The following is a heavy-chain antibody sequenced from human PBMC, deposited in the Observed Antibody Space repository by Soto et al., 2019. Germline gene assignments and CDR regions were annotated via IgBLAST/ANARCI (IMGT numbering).Heavy chain of an antibody. CDR1: GFTFSDYY. V-gene: IGHV3-11*06. CDR2: ISSSSSYT. J-gene: IGHJ5*02. Sequence: GGSLRLSCAASGFTFSDYYMSWIRQAPGKGLEWVSYISSSSSYTNYADSVKGRFTISRDNAENSLYLQMNSLRAEDTAVYYCARELGYCSGGSCGPGWFDPWGQGTLVTVSS. CDR3: ARELGYCSGGSCGPGWFDP. D-gene: IGHD2-15*01.